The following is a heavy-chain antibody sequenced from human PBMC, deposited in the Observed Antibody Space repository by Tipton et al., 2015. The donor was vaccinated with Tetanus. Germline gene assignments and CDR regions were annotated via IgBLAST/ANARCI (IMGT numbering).Heavy chain of an antibody. CDR1: GFNFKTLG. Sequence: GSLRLSCAASGFNFKTLGINRVRQAPGKGLEWISYISSSGTTMYYADSVKGRFTISRDNAKNSLFLQMNSLRDEDTAVYYCVNFATSWGQGTLVTVSS. CDR2: ISSSGTTM. CDR3: VNFATS. V-gene: IGHV3-48*02. J-gene: IGHJ5*02.